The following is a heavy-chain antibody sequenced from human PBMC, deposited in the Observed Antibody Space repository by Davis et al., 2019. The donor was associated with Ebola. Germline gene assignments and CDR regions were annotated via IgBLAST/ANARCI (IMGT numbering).Heavy chain of an antibody. CDR1: GYIFTNYD. J-gene: IGHJ3*02. D-gene: IGHD5-12*01. V-gene: IGHV1-8*01. CDR2: MNPKSGYT. CDR3: ATVPPAISWPGPHDAFDI. Sequence: ASVKVSCKASGYIFTNYDINWVRQATGQGLEWMAWMNPKSGYTGCAQEFQGRLTMTRDTSTSTVYMELSSLKSEDMATYHCATVPPAISWPGPHDAFDIWGQGTTVTVSS.